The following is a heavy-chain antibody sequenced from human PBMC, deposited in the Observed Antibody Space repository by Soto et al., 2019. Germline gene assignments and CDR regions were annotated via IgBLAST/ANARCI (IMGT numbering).Heavy chain of an antibody. CDR3: ARETGEYYDSSGSLHY. D-gene: IGHD3-22*01. CDR1: WVSTSSGEHY. CDR2: IYYSGST. V-gene: IGHV4-30-4*01. Sequence: LTSTVLWVSTSSGEHYLNWLRPPPGKGLEWIGYIYYSGSTYYNPSLKSRVTMSVDTTENQFSLKLSSVTAADTAVYYCARETGEYYDSSGSLHYW. J-gene: IGHJ4*01.